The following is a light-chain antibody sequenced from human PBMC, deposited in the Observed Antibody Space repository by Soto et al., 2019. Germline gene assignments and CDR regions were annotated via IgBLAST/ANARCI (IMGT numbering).Light chain of an antibody. CDR1: SSDVGIYDY. CDR2: EVT. CDR3: SSYAGSSTFFYV. J-gene: IGLJ1*01. V-gene: IGLV2-14*01. Sequence: QFALTQPASVYGSPGQSISISCTRTSSDVGIYDYVSWYQHDPGKAPKLMVYEVTNRPSGVSNRFSGSKSGNTASLTISGLQAEDEADYYCSSYAGSSTFFYVFGTGTKVTVL.